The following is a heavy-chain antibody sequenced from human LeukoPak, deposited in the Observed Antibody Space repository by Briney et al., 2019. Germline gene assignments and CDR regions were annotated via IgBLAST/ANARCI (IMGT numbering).Heavy chain of an antibody. J-gene: IGHJ4*02. CDR3: ARGTGHYYDSSGYRH. V-gene: IGHV4-31*11. CDR2: IYYSGST. D-gene: IGHD3-22*01. Sequence: KTSETLSLTCAVSGGSISSGGYYWSWIRQHPGKGLEWIGYIYYSGSTYYNPSLKSRVTISVDTSKNQFSLKLSSVTAADTAVYYCARGTGHYYDSSGYRHWGQGTLVTVSS. CDR1: GGSISSGGYY.